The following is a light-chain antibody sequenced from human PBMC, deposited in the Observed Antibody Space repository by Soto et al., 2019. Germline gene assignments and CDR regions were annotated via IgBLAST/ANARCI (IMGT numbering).Light chain of an antibody. J-gene: IGLJ1*01. CDR3: SAYAGPNTLDG. Sequence: QSVLTQPPSASGSRGQSVTISCTGTSSDVGGYNYVSWYQQHPGKAPKLMIYEVSKRPSGVPDRFSGYKSGNTAYLTVSALKAEDEADYYCSAYAGPNTLDGFTNGTKSTVL. CDR2: EVS. CDR1: SSDVGGYNY. V-gene: IGLV2-8*01.